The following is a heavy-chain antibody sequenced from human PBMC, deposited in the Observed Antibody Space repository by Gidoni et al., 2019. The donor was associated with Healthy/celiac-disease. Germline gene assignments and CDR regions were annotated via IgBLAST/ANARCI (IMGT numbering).Heavy chain of an antibody. CDR1: GSTFGRYA. J-gene: IGHJ4*02. D-gene: IGHD3-10*01. CDR2: RSYDGSNK. Sequence: QVQLVESGGGVVQPGRSLRISCAASGSTFGRYAMPWVRQAPGKGLEWVAVRSYDGSNKYYADSVKGRFTISRDNSKNTLYLQMNSLRAEDTAVYYCARVGVLLWFGESPLDYWGQGTLVTVSS. V-gene: IGHV3-30-3*01. CDR3: ARVGVLLWFGESPLDY.